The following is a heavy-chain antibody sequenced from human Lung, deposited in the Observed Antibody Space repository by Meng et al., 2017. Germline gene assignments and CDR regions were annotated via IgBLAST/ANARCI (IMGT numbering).Heavy chain of an antibody. CDR3: TWDDKAVSDY. V-gene: IGHV3-15*01. D-gene: IGHD1-26*01. Sequence: VHLVESGGDWVKPGGSLRLSCAASGFYFNNAWMSWVRQAPGKGLEWVGRIKSNTDGGTAEYAAPVTGRFTISRDDSKSTLYLQMSGLRIDDTGVYYCTWDDKAVSDYWGQGTLVTASS. CDR1: GFYFNNAW. J-gene: IGHJ4*02. CDR2: IKSNTDGGTA.